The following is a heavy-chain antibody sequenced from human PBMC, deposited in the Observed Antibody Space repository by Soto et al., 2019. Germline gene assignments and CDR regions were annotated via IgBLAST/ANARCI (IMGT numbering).Heavy chain of an antibody. D-gene: IGHD6-19*01. CDR2: LHRDDTTI. V-gene: IGHV3-48*01. CDR3: AIDYVSRVADFDY. Sequence: EVQLVVESGGGLVQPGGSLRLSCAASGFTFSTYSMSWVRQAPGRGQEYVSYLHRDDTTIYYADSVRGRFTISRDNAKNALYLQMNSLRAEDTAVYYCAIDYVSRVADFDYWGRGTLVTVSS. CDR1: GFTFSTYS. J-gene: IGHJ4*02.